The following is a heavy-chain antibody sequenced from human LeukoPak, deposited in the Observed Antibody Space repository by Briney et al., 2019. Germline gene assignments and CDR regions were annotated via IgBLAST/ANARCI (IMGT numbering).Heavy chain of an antibody. J-gene: IGHJ3*02. CDR2: INPSGGSI. Sequence: VASVKVSCKASGDTFSSYYMHWVRQAPGQGLEWMGIINPSGGSISYAQKFQGRVTMTRDMSTSTVYMELSSLRSDDTAVYYCAREYYYESSDYYVVLSGAFDIWGQGTMVTVSS. D-gene: IGHD3-22*01. V-gene: IGHV1-46*01. CDR1: GDTFSSYY. CDR3: AREYYYESSDYYVVLSGAFDI.